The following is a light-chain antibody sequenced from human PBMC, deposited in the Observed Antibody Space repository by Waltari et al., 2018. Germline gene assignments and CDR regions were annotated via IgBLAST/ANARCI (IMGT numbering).Light chain of an antibody. CDR1: SGHSDYS. V-gene: IGLV4-69*01. CDR2: LDSDGSH. J-gene: IGLJ2*01. CDR3: QTWGTGFVV. Sequence: QLALTQSPSASASLGASVKLTCTLSSGHSDYSIAWHQQQPEKGPRYLMKLDSDGSHTMGDVIPHRFSCSSSGAERYLTISSLQYEDEADYYCQTWGTGFVVFGGGTKLTVL.